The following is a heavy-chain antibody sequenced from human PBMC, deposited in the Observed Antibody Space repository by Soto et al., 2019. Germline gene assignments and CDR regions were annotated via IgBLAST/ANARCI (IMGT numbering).Heavy chain of an antibody. Sequence: GASVKVSCKASGYTFTSYGISWVRQAPGQGLEWMGWISAYNGNTNYAQKLQGRVTMTTDTSTSTAYMELRSLRSDDTAVYYCARDPGGNSGDYYFDYWGQGTLVTVSS. CDR3: ARDPGGNSGDYYFDY. J-gene: IGHJ4*02. CDR1: GYTFTSYG. V-gene: IGHV1-18*01. CDR2: ISAYNGNT. D-gene: IGHD2-21*02.